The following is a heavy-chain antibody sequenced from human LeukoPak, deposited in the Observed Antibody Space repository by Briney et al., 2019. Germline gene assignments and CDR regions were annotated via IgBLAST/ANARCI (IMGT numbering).Heavy chain of an antibody. CDR3: AKDLKVIQLWLPDY. Sequence: GGSLRLSCAASGFTFSSYAMSWVRQAPGKGLEWVSAISGSGGSTYYADSVKGRFTISRDNSKNTLYLQMNSLRVEDTAVYYCAKDLKVIQLWLPDYWGQGTLVTVSS. CDR2: ISGSGGST. D-gene: IGHD5-18*01. V-gene: IGHV3-23*01. J-gene: IGHJ4*02. CDR1: GFTFSSYA.